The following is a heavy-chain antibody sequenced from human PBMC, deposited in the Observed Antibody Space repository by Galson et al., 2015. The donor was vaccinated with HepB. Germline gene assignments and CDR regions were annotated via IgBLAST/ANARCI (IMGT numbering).Heavy chain of an antibody. D-gene: IGHD3-22*01. CDR1: GFTFSSYA. J-gene: IGHJ6*03. CDR2: ISGSGGST. V-gene: IGHV3-23*01. Sequence: SLRLSCAASGFTFSSYAMSWVRQAPGKGLEWVSAISGSGGSTYYADSVKGRFTISRDNSKNTLYLQMNSLRAEDTAVYYCAKLGYNDSSGTISYMDVWVKGTTVPVSS. CDR3: AKLGYNDSSGTISYMDV.